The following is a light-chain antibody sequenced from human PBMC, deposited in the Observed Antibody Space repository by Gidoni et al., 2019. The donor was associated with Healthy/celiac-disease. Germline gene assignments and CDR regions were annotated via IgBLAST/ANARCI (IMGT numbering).Light chain of an antibody. CDR2: AAS. CDR1: QGISSW. Sequence: DIQMTQSPSSVSASVGDIVTITCRASQGISSWLAWYQQKPGTAPKLLIYAASSLPRGVPSRFSGSGSGTVFTLTISILQPEVFATYYYQHANSFPWTFXXXTQVEIK. J-gene: IGKJ1*01. V-gene: IGKV1-12*02. CDR3: QHANSFPWT.